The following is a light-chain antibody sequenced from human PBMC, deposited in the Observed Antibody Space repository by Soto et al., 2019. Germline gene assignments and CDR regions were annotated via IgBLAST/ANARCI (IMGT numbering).Light chain of an antibody. CDR2: GAS. CDR3: QQYNNWPPLA. J-gene: IGKJ4*01. CDR1: QSVSSN. V-gene: IGKV3D-15*01. Sequence: ETVMTQSPATLSVSPGERATLSCRASQSVSSNLVWYQQKPGQAPRLLIYGASTRATGIPARFSGSGSGTEFTLTISSLQSEDFAVYYCQQYNNWPPLAFGGGTKVDIK.